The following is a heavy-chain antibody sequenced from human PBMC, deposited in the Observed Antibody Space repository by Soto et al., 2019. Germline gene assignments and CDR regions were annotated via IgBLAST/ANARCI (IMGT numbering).Heavy chain of an antibody. CDR1: GGSFSGYY. CDR2: INHSGST. CDR3: ARGRRIWIFGVGIMYKWFDP. V-gene: IGHV4-34*01. D-gene: IGHD3-3*01. J-gene: IGHJ5*02. Sequence: PSETLSLTCAVYGGSFSGYYWSWIRQPPGKGLEWIGEINHSGSTNYNPSLKSRVTISVDTSKNQFSLKLSSVTDADTAVYYCARGRRIWIFGVGIMYKWFDPWGQGTLVTVSS.